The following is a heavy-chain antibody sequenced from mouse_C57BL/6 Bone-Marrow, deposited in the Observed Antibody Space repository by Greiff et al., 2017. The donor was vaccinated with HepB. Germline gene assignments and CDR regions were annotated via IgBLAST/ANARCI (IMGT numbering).Heavy chain of an antibody. V-gene: IGHV1-59*01. CDR3: ARVANWYFDV. CDR1: GYTFTSYW. J-gene: IGHJ1*03. CDR2: IDPSDSYT. Sequence: QVQLKQPGAELVRPGTSVKLSCKASGYTFTSYWMHWVKQRPGQGLEWIGVIDPSDSYTNYNQKFKGKATLTVDTSSSTAYMQLSSLTSEDSAVYYCARVANWYFDVWGTGTTVTVSS.